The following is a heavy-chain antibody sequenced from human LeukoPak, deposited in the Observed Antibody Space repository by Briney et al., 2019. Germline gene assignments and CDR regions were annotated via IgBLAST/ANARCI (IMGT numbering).Heavy chain of an antibody. CDR3: ATGAGIAVTAEAGYYGMDV. J-gene: IGHJ6*02. CDR2: IIPIFGTA. V-gene: IGHV1-69*05. D-gene: IGHD6-19*01. CDR1: GGTFSSYA. Sequence: SVKVSCKASGGTFSSYAISWVRQAPGQGLEWMGGIIPIFGTANYAQKFQGRVTITTDESTSTAYMELSSLRSEDTAVYYCATGAGIAVTAEAGYYGMDVWGQGTTVTVSS.